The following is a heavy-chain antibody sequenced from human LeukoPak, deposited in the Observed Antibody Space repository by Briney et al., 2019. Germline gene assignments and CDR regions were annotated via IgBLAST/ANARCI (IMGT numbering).Heavy chain of an antibody. CDR3: ARTEGYYDFWSGYYFDY. CDR1: GFTFSSYG. V-gene: IGHV3-33*01. Sequence: PGGSLRLSCAASGFTFSSYGMHWVRQAPGKGLEWVAVIWYDGSNKYYADSVKGRFTISRDNSKNTLYLQMNSLRAEDTAVYYCARTEGYYDFWSGYYFDYWGQGTLVTVSS. CDR2: IWYDGSNK. J-gene: IGHJ4*02. D-gene: IGHD3-3*01.